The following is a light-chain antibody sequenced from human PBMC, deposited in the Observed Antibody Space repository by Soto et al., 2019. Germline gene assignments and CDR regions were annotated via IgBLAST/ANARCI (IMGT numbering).Light chain of an antibody. CDR1: QSVSSN. J-gene: IGKJ4*01. V-gene: IGKV3-15*01. Sequence: EKVMTQSPATLSVSPGERATLSCRASQSVSSNLAWYQQKPGQAPRLLIYGASTRATGIPARFSGSGSGTDFTLTISSLQPEDFATYYCQQFNSYPLTFGGGTKVDIK. CDR3: QQFNSYPLT. CDR2: GAS.